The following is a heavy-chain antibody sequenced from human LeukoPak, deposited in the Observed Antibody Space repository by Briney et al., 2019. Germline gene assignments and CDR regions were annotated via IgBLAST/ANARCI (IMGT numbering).Heavy chain of an antibody. V-gene: IGHV1-8*01. CDR2: MNPNSGNT. CDR1: GYTFTSYD. Sequence: ASVEVSCKASGYTFTSYDINWVRQASGQGLEWMGWMNPNSGNTASAQKFQGRVTMTRNTSISTAYMELTGLRSVDTAMYFCARKGLLGSGKPWFDPWGQGTLVTVSS. D-gene: IGHD2-15*01. CDR3: ARKGLLGSGKPWFDP. J-gene: IGHJ5*02.